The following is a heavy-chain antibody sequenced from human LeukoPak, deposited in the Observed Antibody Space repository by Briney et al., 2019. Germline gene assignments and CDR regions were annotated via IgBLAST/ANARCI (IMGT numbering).Heavy chain of an antibody. V-gene: IGHV4-39*01. CDR3: ASLDTALGY. CDR1: CGSISSSSYY. J-gene: IGHJ4*02. D-gene: IGHD5-18*01. Sequence: SETLSLTCTVSCGSISSSSYYWGWVRQPPGKGLEWIGSIYYSGSTYYNPSLKSRVTISVDTSKNQFYLKLSSVTAADTAVYYCASLDTALGYWGQGTLVTVSS. CDR2: IYYSGST.